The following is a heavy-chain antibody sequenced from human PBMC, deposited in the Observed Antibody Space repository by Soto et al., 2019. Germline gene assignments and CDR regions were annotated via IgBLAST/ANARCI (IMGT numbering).Heavy chain of an antibody. J-gene: IGHJ6*03. CDR2: IKQDGSEK. D-gene: IGHD2-2*02. CDR1: GFTFRSYW. Sequence: EVQLVESGGGLVQPGGSLRLSCAASGFTFRSYWMSWVRQAPGKGLEWVANIKQDGSEKYYVDSVKGRFTISRDNAKNSLYLQMNSLRAEDKAVYYCARYVYCSRTSCNMAHDYYYYYMDVWGKGATVPVSS. CDR3: ARYVYCSRTSCNMAHDYYYYYMDV. V-gene: IGHV3-7*01.